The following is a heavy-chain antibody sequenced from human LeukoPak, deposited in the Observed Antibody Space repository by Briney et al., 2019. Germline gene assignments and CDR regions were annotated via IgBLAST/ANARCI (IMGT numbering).Heavy chain of an antibody. CDR2: ISSSGSTI. J-gene: IGHJ4*02. V-gene: IGHV3-48*03. CDR1: GFSFSSYE. D-gene: IGHD3-10*01. Sequence: PGGSLRLSCAASGFSFSSYEMNWVRQAPGKGLEWVSYISSSGSTIYYADSVKGRFTISRDNAKNSLYLQMNSLRAEDTAVYYCARRSSGGGYFDYWGQGTLVTVSS. CDR3: ARRSSGGGYFDY.